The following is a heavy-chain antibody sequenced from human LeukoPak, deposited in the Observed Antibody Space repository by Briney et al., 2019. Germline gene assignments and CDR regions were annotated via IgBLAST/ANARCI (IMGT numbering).Heavy chain of an antibody. CDR3: ARLPYCGGDCYPNWFDP. Sequence: GESLKISCKSSGYSFTSDWIGWVRQMPGKGLELMGIIYPGNSDTRYSPSFQGQVTISADKSISTAYLQWNSLKASDTAMYYCARLPYCGGDCYPNWFDPWGQGTLVTVSS. J-gene: IGHJ5*02. CDR1: GYSFTSDW. CDR2: IYPGNSDT. V-gene: IGHV5-51*01. D-gene: IGHD2-21*02.